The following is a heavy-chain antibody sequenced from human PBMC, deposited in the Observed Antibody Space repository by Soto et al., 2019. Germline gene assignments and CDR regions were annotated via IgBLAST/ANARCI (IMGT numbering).Heavy chain of an antibody. V-gene: IGHV2-5*02. D-gene: IGHD5-12*01. Sequence: QITLKESGPPLVKPTQTLTLTCTFSGFSLSTSGVGVGWIRQPPGKALEWLALIYWDDDKRYSPSLKSRLTITKDTSKSLVVLTMTDMDPVDTATYYCAHRTTRWLRLGFDYWGQGTLVTVSS. CDR1: GFSLSTSGVG. CDR3: AHRTTRWLRLGFDY. CDR2: IYWDDDK. J-gene: IGHJ4*02.